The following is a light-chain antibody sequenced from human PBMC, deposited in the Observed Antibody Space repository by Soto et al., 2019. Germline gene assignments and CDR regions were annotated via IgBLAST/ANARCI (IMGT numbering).Light chain of an antibody. J-gene: IGLJ1*01. CDR3: YSYAGSNNNV. CDR2: EVS. V-gene: IGLV2-8*01. CDR1: SSDIGDYNY. Sequence: QSVLTQPPSVSGSPGQSVTISCTGTSSDIGDYNYVSWYQQHPGRAPKVMIYEVSKRPSGVPDRFSGSKSGNTASLTVSGLQAEDEADYYCYSYAGSNNNVFGTGTKVTVL.